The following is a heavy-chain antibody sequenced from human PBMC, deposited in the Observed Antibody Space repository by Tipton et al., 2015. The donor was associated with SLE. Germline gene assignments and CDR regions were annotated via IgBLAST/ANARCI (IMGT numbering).Heavy chain of an antibody. V-gene: IGHV4-34*01. Sequence: TLSLTCAVYGGSFSGYYWSWIRQPPGKGLEWIGEINHSGSTNYNPSLKSRVTISVDTSKNQFSLKLSSVTAADTALYYCARGGPYYYGSGSSPDEYFQYWGQGTLVTVSS. CDR2: INHSGST. CDR1: GGSFSGYY. CDR3: ARGGPYYYGSGSSPDEYFQY. D-gene: IGHD3-10*01. J-gene: IGHJ1*01.